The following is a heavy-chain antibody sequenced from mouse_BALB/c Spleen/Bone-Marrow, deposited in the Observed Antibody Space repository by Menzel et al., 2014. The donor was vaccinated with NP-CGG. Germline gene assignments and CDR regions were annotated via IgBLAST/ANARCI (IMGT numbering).Heavy chain of an antibody. CDR1: GFNIKDTY. V-gene: IGHV14-3*02. D-gene: IGHD2-1*01. CDR2: IDPANGNT. CDR3: ARYGNYCYAMDY. Sequence: VQLQQSGAELVKPGASVKLSCTASGFNIKDTYMHWVKQRPEQGLEWIGRIDPANGNTKYDPKFQGKATITADTSSNTAYLQLSSLTSGDTAVYYCARYGNYCYAMDYWGQGTSVPVSS. J-gene: IGHJ4*01.